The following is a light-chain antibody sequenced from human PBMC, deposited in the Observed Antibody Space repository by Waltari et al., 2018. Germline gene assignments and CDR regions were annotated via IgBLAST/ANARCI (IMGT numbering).Light chain of an antibody. V-gene: IGKV3-20*01. CDR3: QHYVRLPVT. CDR1: QSVGSS. CDR2: GAS. Sequence: EIVLTQSPGTLPLSPGERVPPPCRASQSVGSSLAWYQQNPGQAPSLLIYGASSRATGIPDRFSGSGSGTDFSLTISRLAPDDLAVYYCQHYVRLPVTFGQGTKVEI. J-gene: IGKJ1*01.